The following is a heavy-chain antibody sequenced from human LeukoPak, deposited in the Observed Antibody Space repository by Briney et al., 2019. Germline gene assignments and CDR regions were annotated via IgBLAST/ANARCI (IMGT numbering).Heavy chain of an antibody. Sequence: PGGSLRLSCAASGFTFSSYSMNWVRQAPGKGLEWVSYISSSSRYTNYADSVKGRFTISRDNAKNSLFLQMNSLRDEDTAVYYCASPPSVESSSPYYFEYWGQGTLVTVSS. J-gene: IGHJ4*02. V-gene: IGHV3-21*05. CDR2: ISSSSRYT. D-gene: IGHD6-6*01. CDR1: GFTFSSYS. CDR3: ASPPSVESSSPYYFEY.